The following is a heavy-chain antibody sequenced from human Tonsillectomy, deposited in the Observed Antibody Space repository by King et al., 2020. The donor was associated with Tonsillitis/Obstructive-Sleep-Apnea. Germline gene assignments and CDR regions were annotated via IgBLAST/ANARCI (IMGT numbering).Heavy chain of an antibody. J-gene: IGHJ6*04. CDR2: IDPSDSYT. V-gene: IGHV5-10-1*01. CDR1: GYSFTSYW. Sequence: VQLVESGAEVKKPGESLTIFCKGSGYSFTSYWISWVRQMPGKGLEWMGRIDPSDSYTNYSPSFQGHVTISADKSISTAYLQWSSLKASDTAMYYCARHEPDWQLVVLDVWGKGTTVTVSS. CDR3: ARHEPDWQLVVLDV. D-gene: IGHD6-13*01.